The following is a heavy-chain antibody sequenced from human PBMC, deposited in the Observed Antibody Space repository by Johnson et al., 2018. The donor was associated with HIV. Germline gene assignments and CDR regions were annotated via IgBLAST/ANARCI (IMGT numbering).Heavy chain of an antibody. CDR2: ISYDGSNK. CDR3: ARASVSSPRYSSSSDDAFDI. J-gene: IGHJ3*02. D-gene: IGHD6-6*01. V-gene: IGHV3-30*04. CDR1: GFTFSSYA. Sequence: QVQLVESGGGVVQPGRSLRLSCAASGFTFSSYAMHWVRQAPAKGLEWVAVISYDGSNKYYADSVKGRFTISRDNSKNTLYLQMNSLRAEDTAVYYCARASVSSPRYSSSSDDAFDIWGQGTMVTVSS.